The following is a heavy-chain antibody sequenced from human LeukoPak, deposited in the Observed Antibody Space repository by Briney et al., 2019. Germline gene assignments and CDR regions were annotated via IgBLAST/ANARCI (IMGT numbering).Heavy chain of an antibody. CDR1: GGSFSGYY. Sequence: SETLSLTRAVYGGSFSGYYWSWIRQPPGKGLEWIGEINHSGSTNYNPSLKSRVTISVDTSKNQFSLKLSSVTAADTAVYYCARFESGSYYRRYYYYGMDVWGQGTTVTVSS. CDR3: ARFESGSYYRRYYYYGMDV. J-gene: IGHJ6*02. V-gene: IGHV4-34*01. CDR2: INHSGST. D-gene: IGHD1-26*01.